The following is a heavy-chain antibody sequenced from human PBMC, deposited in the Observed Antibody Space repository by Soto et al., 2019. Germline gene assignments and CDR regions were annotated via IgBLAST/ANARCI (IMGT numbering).Heavy chain of an antibody. CDR3: ARHGAGYSSGWYVG. CDR1: GGSISSSSYY. Sequence: PSETLSLTCTVSGGSISSSSYYWGWIRHPPGKGLEWIGSIYYSGSTYYNPSLKSRVTISVDTSKNQFSLKLSSVTAADTAVYYCARHGAGYSSGWYVGWGQGTLVTVSS. V-gene: IGHV4-39*01. D-gene: IGHD6-19*01. J-gene: IGHJ4*02. CDR2: IYYSGST.